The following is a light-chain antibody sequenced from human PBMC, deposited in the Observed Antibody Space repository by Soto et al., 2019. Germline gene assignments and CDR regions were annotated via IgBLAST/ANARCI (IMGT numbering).Light chain of an antibody. CDR3: QRSEDIRWT. V-gene: IGKV3-20*01. CDR2: GAS. Sequence: IVRTSFPGTLGLYPWVSGTLSCRPSQGVNKTYFVWYQVKPGQAPRRLIYGASGRATGIPDRFSGRGCGTDFKLTISRLEPEDFEVYYCQRSEDIRWTFGLGTKVDIK. CDR1: QGVNKTY. J-gene: IGKJ1*01.